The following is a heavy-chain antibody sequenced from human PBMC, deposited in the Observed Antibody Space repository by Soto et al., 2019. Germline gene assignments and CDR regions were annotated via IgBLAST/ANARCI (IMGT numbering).Heavy chain of an antibody. CDR3: ARVRIAVAVTYAFDY. CDR2: ISYDGSNK. Sequence: QVQRVESGGGVVQPGRSLRLSCAASGFTFSSYAMHWVRQAPGKGLEWVAVISYDGSNKYYADSVKGRFTISRDNSKNTLYLQMNSRTAEDTAVYYCARVRIAVAVTYAFDYWGQGTLVTVSS. CDR1: GFTFSSYA. D-gene: IGHD6-19*01. J-gene: IGHJ4*02. V-gene: IGHV3-30-3*01.